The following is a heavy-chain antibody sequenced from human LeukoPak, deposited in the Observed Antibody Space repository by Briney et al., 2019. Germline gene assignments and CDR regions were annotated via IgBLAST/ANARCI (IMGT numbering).Heavy chain of an antibody. CDR3: ARQEQWLPYYFDY. CDR2: INHSGST. V-gene: IGHV4-34*01. Sequence: SETLSLACAVYGGSFSGYYWSWIRQPPGEGLEWIGEINHSGSTNYNPSLKSRVTISVDTSKNQFSLKLSSVTAADTAVYYCARQEQWLPYYFDYWGQGTLVTVSS. CDR1: GGSFSGYY. D-gene: IGHD6-19*01. J-gene: IGHJ4*02.